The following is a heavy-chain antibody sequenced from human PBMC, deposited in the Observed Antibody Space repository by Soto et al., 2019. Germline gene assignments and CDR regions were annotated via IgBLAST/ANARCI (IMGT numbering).Heavy chain of an antibody. D-gene: IGHD6-13*01. V-gene: IGHV3-74*01. Sequence: GESLKISCTASGFTFNNKWMHWVRQAPGKGLVWLSRIDGAAATTNYTDALRGRFTISRDNAKNSLHLQMNSLRAEDAAVYYCTRDASRDSSARGWFDPWGPGTLVTVSS. J-gene: IGHJ5*02. CDR3: TRDASRDSSARGWFDP. CDR1: GFTFNNKW. CDR2: IDGAAATT.